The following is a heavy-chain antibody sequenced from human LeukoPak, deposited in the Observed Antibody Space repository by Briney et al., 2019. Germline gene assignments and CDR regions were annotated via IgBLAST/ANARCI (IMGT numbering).Heavy chain of an antibody. CDR1: GGSISSSSYY. V-gene: IGHV4-39*07. D-gene: IGHD5-12*01. J-gene: IGHJ6*03. CDR3: ARTRKGGYELSYYYYMDV. CDR2: IYYSGTT. Sequence: KTSETLSLTCTVSGGSISSSSYYWGWIRQPPGKGLEWIGSIYYSGTTYYNPSLKSRVTISVDTSKNQFSLKLSSVTAADTAVYYCARTRKGGYELSYYYYMDVWGKGTTVTVSS.